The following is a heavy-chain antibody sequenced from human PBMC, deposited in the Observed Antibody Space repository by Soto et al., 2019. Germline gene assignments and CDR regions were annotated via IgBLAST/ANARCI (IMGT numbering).Heavy chain of an antibody. CDR2: INPNSGGT. Sequence: ALVKVSCKAAGYTFTNYFIDWRRLAHGNRLEWMGWINPNSGGTKYAQRFQGRVTRTRDTSISTAYMDLTRLRSDDTAVYYCARQLAYCGGDCYTDPIDYWGQGTLVTVSS. J-gene: IGHJ4*02. CDR3: ARQLAYCGGDCYTDPIDY. V-gene: IGHV1-2*02. D-gene: IGHD2-21*02. CDR1: GYTFTNYF.